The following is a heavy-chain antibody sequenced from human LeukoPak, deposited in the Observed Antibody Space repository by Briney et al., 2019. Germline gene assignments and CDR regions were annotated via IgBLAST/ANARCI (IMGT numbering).Heavy chain of an antibody. Sequence: GASVKVSCKASGYTFTGYYMHWVRQAPGQGLEWMGWISAYNGNTNYAQKLQGRVTMTTDTSTSTAYMELRSLRSDDTAVYYCARQFTMVRGVIRYGMDVWGQGTTVTVSS. V-gene: IGHV1-18*04. CDR1: GYTFTGYY. CDR2: ISAYNGNT. J-gene: IGHJ6*02. CDR3: ARQFTMVRGVIRYGMDV. D-gene: IGHD3-10*01.